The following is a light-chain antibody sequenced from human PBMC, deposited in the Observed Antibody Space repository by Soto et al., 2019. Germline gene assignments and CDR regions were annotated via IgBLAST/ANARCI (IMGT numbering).Light chain of an antibody. CDR3: QQYGDSPMYT. V-gene: IGKV3-20*01. J-gene: IGKJ2*01. Sequence: EIVLTQSPGTLSLSPGETATLSCRASQRLTSKYLAWYQQKPGQAPRLLIYGASNRATGIPDRFSGGGSGTYFTLTISRLEPGDFAVYSCQQYGDSPMYTFGQGTKLEIK. CDR2: GAS. CDR1: QRLTSKY.